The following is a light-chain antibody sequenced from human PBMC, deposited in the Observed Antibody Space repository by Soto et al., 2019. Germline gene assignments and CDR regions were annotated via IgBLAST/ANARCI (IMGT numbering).Light chain of an antibody. J-gene: IGKJ5*01. Sequence: DIQMTQSPSSVSASVGDRFTITCRARQGITNRLAWYQQKPGKAPKLLIYEASSLQSGVPSRISGSGSGTDFTLTISSLQPEDFATYYCQQANSFPITFGQGTRLEIK. CDR1: QGITNR. V-gene: IGKV1D-12*01. CDR3: QQANSFPIT. CDR2: EAS.